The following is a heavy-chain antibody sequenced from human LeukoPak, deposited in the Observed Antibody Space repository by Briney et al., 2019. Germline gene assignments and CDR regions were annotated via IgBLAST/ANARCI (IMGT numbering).Heavy chain of an antibody. V-gene: IGHV3-21*01. CDR1: GFTFSSYS. CDR3: AREPYYDFWSGYYIH. CDR2: ISSSSSYI. Sequence: GGSLRLSCAASGFTFSSYSMNWVRQAPGKGLELVSSISSSSSYIYYADSVKGRFTISRDNAKNSLYLQMNSLRAEDTAVYYCAREPYYDFWSGYYIHWGQGTLVTVSS. D-gene: IGHD3-3*01. J-gene: IGHJ4*02.